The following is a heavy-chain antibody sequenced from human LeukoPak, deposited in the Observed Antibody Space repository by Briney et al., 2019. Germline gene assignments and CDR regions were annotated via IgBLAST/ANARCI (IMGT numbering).Heavy chain of an antibody. CDR3: VKDHYGSGDY. V-gene: IGHV3-64D*06. J-gene: IGHJ4*02. CDR2: ITSDGGTT. Sequence: PGGSLRLSCSASGFAFSPYALHWVRQAPGKGPEYVSAITSDGGTTYYADSVKGRFTISRDNSKNTLYLQMSSLRPEDTAVYYCVKDHYGSGDYWGQGTLVTVSS. D-gene: IGHD3-10*01. CDR1: GFAFSPYA.